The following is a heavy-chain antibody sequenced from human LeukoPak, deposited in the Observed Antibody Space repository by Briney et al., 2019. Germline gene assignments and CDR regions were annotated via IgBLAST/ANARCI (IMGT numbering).Heavy chain of an antibody. Sequence: VKPSETLSLTCTVSGGSISSYYWSWIRQPPGKGLEWIGYIYYSGSTNYNPSLKSRVTISVDTSKNQFSLKLSSVTAADTAVYYCARDQVAVAGMGFDYWGQGTLVTVSS. V-gene: IGHV4-59*01. J-gene: IGHJ4*02. CDR2: IYYSGST. D-gene: IGHD6-19*01. CDR1: GGSISSYY. CDR3: ARDQVAVAGMGFDY.